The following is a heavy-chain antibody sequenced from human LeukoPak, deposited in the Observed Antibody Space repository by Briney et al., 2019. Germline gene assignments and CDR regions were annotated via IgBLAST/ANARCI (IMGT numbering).Heavy chain of an antibody. Sequence: GGSLRLSCAASGFTFGSYGMHWVRQAPGKGLEWVAVIWYDGSNKYYADSVKGRFTISRDNSKNTLYLQMNSLRAEDTAVYYCARDRIVGASVIDYWGQGTLVTVSS. V-gene: IGHV3-33*01. D-gene: IGHD1-26*01. J-gene: IGHJ4*02. CDR3: ARDRIVGASVIDY. CDR2: IWYDGSNK. CDR1: GFTFGSYG.